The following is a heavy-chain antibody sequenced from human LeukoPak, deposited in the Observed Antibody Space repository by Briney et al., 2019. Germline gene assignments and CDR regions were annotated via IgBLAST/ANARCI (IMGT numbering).Heavy chain of an antibody. D-gene: IGHD3-10*01. CDR1: GGSISSSSYY. J-gene: IGHJ5*02. CDR3: ASTMVRGVIIPLDP. Sequence: SETLSLTCTVSGGSISSSSYYWGWIRQPPGKGLEWIGSIYYSGSTYYNPSLKSRVTISVDTSKNQFSLKLSSVTAADTAVYYCASTMVRGVIIPLDPWGQGTLVTVSS. CDR2: IYYSGST. V-gene: IGHV4-39*07.